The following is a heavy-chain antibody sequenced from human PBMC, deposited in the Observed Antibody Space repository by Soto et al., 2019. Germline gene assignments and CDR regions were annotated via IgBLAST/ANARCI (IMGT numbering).Heavy chain of an antibody. D-gene: IGHD7-27*01. CDR3: ARDLNWALDY. CDR2: IVPIFGTF. Sequence: QVYLVQSAAEVKKPGSSVRVSCTVSGGTFGRNTIVWVRQAPEQGLECMGHIVPIFGTFKYAQKFQGRVTFTADESTTTAYMDLSSLTSEDTAVYFCARDLNWALDYWGQGTLVTVSS. J-gene: IGHJ4*02. CDR1: GGTFGRNT. V-gene: IGHV1-69*01.